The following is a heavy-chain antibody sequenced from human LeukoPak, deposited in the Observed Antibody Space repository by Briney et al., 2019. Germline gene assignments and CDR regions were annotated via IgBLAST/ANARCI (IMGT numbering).Heavy chain of an antibody. D-gene: IGHD2-15*01. Sequence: SGPTLVKPTQTLTLTCTFSGFSLSTSGVGVGWIRQPPGKALEWLALIYWDDDKRYSPSLKSRLTIAKDTSKNQVVLTMTNMDPVDTATYYCAHSSCSGGSCYLGSGYFDYWGQGTLVTVSS. V-gene: IGHV2-5*02. CDR1: GFSLSTSGVG. J-gene: IGHJ4*02. CDR2: IYWDDDK. CDR3: AHSSCSGGSCYLGSGYFDY.